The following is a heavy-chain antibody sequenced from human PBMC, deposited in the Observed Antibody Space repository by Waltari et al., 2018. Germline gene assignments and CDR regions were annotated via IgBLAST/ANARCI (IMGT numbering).Heavy chain of an antibody. V-gene: IGHV1-2*02. CDR3: ATGYLSIDY. CDR1: GYTFTGYY. J-gene: IGHJ4*02. Sequence: QVQLVQSGAEVKKPGASVKVSCKASGYTFTGYYMHWVRQAPGQGLEWMGWINPNSGGTNYVQKFQGRVTMTRDTSISTAYMELSRLRSDDTAVYYCATGYLSIDYWGQGTLVTVSS. D-gene: IGHD2-2*01. CDR2: INPNSGGT.